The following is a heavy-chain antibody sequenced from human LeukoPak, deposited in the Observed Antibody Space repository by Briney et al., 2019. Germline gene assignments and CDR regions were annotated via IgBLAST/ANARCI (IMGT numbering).Heavy chain of an antibody. CDR2: ISGTGGNT. CDR3: AKDREYSGSYGPGPTPYYYGMDV. D-gene: IGHD1-26*01. V-gene: IGHV3-23*01. Sequence: PGGSLRLSCAASGFTFSSYAMSWVRQAPGKGLEWVSGISGTGGNTYYADSVKGRFTISRDNSKNTLYLQMNSLRAEDTAVFYCAKDREYSGSYGPGPTPYYYGMDVWGQGTTVTVSS. J-gene: IGHJ6*02. CDR1: GFTFSSYA.